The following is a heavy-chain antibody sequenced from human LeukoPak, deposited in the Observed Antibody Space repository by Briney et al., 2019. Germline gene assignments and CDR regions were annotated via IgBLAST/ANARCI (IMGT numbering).Heavy chain of an antibody. CDR3: AREVRYYYDSSGYYDY. CDR1: GGSISSSNW. CDR2: IYHTGNT. J-gene: IGHJ4*02. V-gene: IGHV4-4*02. D-gene: IGHD3-22*01. Sequence: SETLSLTCDVSGGSISSSNWWNWVRQPPGKGLEWIGEIYHTGNTNYNPSLKSRVTISVDTSKNQFSLKLSSVTAADTAVYYCAREVRYYYDSSGYYDYWGQGTLVTVSS.